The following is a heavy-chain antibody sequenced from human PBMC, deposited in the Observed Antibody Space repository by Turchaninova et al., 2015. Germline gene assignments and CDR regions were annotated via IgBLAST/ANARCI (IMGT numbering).Heavy chain of an antibody. CDR1: GGSISSSSYY. D-gene: IGHD3-10*01. CDR2: IYYSGST. CDR3: ARDPYYYGSGSGY. V-gene: IGHV4-39*07. J-gene: IGHJ4*02. Sequence: QLQLQESGPGLVKPSETLSLTCPGSGGSISSSSYYWGWIRQPPGKGLEWIGTIYYSGSTYYTPSLKSRVTISVDKSKNQFSLKLSSVTAADTAVYYCARDPYYYGSGSGYWGQGTLVTVSS.